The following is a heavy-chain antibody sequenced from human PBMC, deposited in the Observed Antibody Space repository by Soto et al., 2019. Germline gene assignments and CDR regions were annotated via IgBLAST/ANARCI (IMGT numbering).Heavy chain of an antibody. D-gene: IGHD6-13*01. CDR3: ARVVAAAGMVDY. CDR1: GYTLTGYY. J-gene: IGHJ4*02. Sequence: ASVKVSCKASGYTLTGYYMHWVRQAPGQGLEWMGWINPNSGGTNYAQKFQGRVTMTRDTSISTAYMELSRLRSDDTAVYYCARVVAAAGMVDYWGQGTLVTLSS. V-gene: IGHV1-2*02. CDR2: INPNSGGT.